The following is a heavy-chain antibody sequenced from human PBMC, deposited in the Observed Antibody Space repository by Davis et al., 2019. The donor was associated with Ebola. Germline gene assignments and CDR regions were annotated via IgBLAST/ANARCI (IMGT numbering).Heavy chain of an antibody. V-gene: IGHV3-30-3*01. CDR1: GFTFSSYA. CDR3: ARDPHSGYEMYYYYGMDV. CDR2: ISYDGSNK. D-gene: IGHD5-12*01. J-gene: IGHJ6*02. Sequence: GGSLRLSCAASGFTFSSYAMHWVRQALGKGLEWVAVISYDGSNKYYADSVKGRFTISRDNSKNTLYLQMNSLRAEDTAVYYCARDPHSGYEMYYYYGMDVWGQGTTVTVSS.